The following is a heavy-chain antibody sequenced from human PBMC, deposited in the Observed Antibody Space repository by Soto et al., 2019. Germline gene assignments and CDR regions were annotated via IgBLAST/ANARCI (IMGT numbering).Heavy chain of an antibody. CDR1: GFTFSSYW. CDR2: INSDGSST. D-gene: IGHD6-13*01. Sequence: GSLRVSCAASGFTFSSYWMHWVRRAPGKGLVWVSRINSDGSSTSYADSVKGRFTISRDNAKNTLYLQMNSLRAEDTAVYYCARGTLYSSSWYTFYYYYYGMDVWGQGTTVTVSS. V-gene: IGHV3-74*01. J-gene: IGHJ6*02. CDR3: ARGTLYSSSWYTFYYYYYGMDV.